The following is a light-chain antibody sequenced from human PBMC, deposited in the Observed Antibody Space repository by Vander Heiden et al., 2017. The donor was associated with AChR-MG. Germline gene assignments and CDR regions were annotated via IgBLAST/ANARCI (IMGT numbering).Light chain of an antibody. CDR1: SAHSRYG. CDR2: LDNDGRH. J-gene: IGLJ1*01. CDR3: QTWGTDIPYV. Sequence: QLVLTQSPSASASLGASVKLTCTLSSAHSRYGIEWHQQQPEAGPRYLMKLDNDGRHSKGDGIPDRFSVSRSGAEYYLTISSLQSEDEADYYCQTWGTDIPYVFGTGTKVTVL. V-gene: IGLV4-69*01.